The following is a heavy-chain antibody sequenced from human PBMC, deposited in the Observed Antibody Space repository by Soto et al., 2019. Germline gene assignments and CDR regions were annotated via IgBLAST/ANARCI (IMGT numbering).Heavy chain of an antibody. D-gene: IGHD2-2*01. CDR1: GGSIISYY. J-gene: IGHJ5*02. V-gene: IGHV4-59*01. Sequence: SETLSLTCTVSGGSIISYYWSWIRQPPGKGLEWIGYIYYSGSTNYNPSLKSRVTISVDTSKNQFSLKLSSVTAADTAVYYFARDLRYCISTSCFHWFDPWGQGTLVTVSS. CDR3: ARDLRYCISTSCFHWFDP. CDR2: IYYSGST.